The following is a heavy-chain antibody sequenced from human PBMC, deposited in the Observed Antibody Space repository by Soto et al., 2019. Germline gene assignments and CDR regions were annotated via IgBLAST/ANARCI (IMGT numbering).Heavy chain of an antibody. J-gene: IGHJ4*02. V-gene: IGHV3-21*06. CDR3: ARESEDLTSNFDY. CDR1: GFTFTRYS. CDR2: ISSTTNYI. Sequence: PGGSLRLSCAASGFTFTRYSMNWVRQALGKGLEWVSSISSTTNYIYYGDSMKGRFTISRDNAKNSLYLEMNSLRAEDTAVYYCARESEDLTSNFDYWGQGTLVTVSS.